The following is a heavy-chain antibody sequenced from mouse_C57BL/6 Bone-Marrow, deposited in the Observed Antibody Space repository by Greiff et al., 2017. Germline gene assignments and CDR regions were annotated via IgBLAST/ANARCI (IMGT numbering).Heavy chain of an antibody. D-gene: IGHD1-1*01. V-gene: IGHV1-15*01. CDR1: GYTFTDYE. J-gene: IGHJ2*01. Sequence: VQLQQSGAELVRPGASVTLSCKASGYTFTDYEMHWVKQTPVHGLEWIGAIDPETGGTAYNQKFKGKAILTADKSSSTAYMELRSLTSEDSAVYYCTRPSLPYYGSSLDYWGQGTTLTVSS. CDR3: TRPSLPYYGSSLDY. CDR2: IDPETGGT.